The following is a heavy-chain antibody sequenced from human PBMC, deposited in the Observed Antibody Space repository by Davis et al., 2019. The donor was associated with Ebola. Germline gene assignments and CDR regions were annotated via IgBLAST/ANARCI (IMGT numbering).Heavy chain of an antibody. V-gene: IGHV4-34*01. D-gene: IGHD4-17*01. CDR2: INHSGST. CDR3: ARGVGAATRFDP. Sequence: MPSETLSLTCAVYGGSFSGYYWSWIRQPPGKGLEWIGEINHSGSTNYNPSLKSRVTISVDTSKNQFSLKLSSVTAADTAVYYWARGVGAATRFDPWGQGTLVTVSS. J-gene: IGHJ5*02. CDR1: GGSFSGYY.